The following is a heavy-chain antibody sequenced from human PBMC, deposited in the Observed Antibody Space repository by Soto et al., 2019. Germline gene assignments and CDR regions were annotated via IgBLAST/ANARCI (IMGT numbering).Heavy chain of an antibody. CDR1: GGSISSSY. V-gene: IGHV4-59*01. D-gene: IGHD6-19*01. CDR3: ARDFKLDGSSGWYAFDI. CDR2: IYYSGST. Sequence: SETLSLTCTVSGGSISSSYWSWIRQPPGKGLEWIGYIYYSGSTKYNSSLKSRVTISVDTSKNQFSLKLNSVTAADTAVYYCARDFKLDGSSGWYAFDIWGPGTMVTVSS. J-gene: IGHJ3*02.